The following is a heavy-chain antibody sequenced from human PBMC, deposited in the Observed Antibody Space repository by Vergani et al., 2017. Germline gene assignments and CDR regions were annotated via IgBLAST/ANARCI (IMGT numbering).Heavy chain of an antibody. Sequence: QVQLQESGPGLVKPSETLSLTCTVSGDSDISTDYHWGWIRQPPGKGLEWIGSMYYSGSTSYNPSLESRISISFETPKNQFSLRLTSVTAADTAVYYCASKRXACLAGYFHSYDFWGPGTLVGLPS. CDR3: ASKRXACLAGYFHSYDF. CDR2: MYYSGST. D-gene: IGHD3-9*01. CDR1: GDSDISTDYH. J-gene: IGHJ4*02. V-gene: IGHV4-39*01.